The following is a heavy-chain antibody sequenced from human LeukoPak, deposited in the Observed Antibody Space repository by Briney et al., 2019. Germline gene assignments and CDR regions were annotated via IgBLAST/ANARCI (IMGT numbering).Heavy chain of an antibody. Sequence: ASVKVSCKASGYTFNTYGITWVRQAPGQGLEWMGWISPFNGNTNYAQKFQGRVTLTTDTSTSTAYMELRSLRSDDTAVYYCARGPHERSGYPDDWGQGTLVTVSS. J-gene: IGHJ4*02. CDR2: ISPFNGNT. CDR1: GYTFNTYG. V-gene: IGHV1-18*01. CDR3: ARGPHERSGYPDD. D-gene: IGHD3-22*01.